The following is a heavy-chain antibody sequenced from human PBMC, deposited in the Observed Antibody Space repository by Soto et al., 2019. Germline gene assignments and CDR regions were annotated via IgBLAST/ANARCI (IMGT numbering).Heavy chain of an antibody. Sequence: ASVKVSCKASGYTFTSYYMHWVRQAPGQGLEWMGIINPSGGSTSYAQKFQGRVTMTRDTSTSTVYMELSSLRSEDTAVYYCARDGVLDSSSFAVAGYFDDWGQGTLVTVSS. D-gene: IGHD6-6*01. CDR1: GYTFTSYY. CDR3: ARDGVLDSSSFAVAGYFDD. J-gene: IGHJ4*02. V-gene: IGHV1-46*03. CDR2: INPSGGST.